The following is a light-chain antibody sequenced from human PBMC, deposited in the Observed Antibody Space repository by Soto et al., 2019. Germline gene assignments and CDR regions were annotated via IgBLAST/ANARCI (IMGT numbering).Light chain of an antibody. Sequence: IVLTQSPATLSLSPWERATLSCRASQSVRSYLAWYQQKPGQAPRLLIYDASTRVTGIPARFSGSGSGTDFTLTISSLEPGDFAVYYCQQRSIRPLTFGQGTRLEIK. CDR3: QQRSIRPLT. CDR2: DAS. CDR1: QSVRSY. V-gene: IGKV3-11*01. J-gene: IGKJ5*01.